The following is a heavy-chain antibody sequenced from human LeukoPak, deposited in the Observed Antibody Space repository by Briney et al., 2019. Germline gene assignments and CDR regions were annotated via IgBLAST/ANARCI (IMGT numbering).Heavy chain of an antibody. D-gene: IGHD3-10*01. CDR1: GYTFTSHG. CDR2: ISAYNGNT. CDR3: ARDEAVLWFGELLNY. Sequence: GASVKASCKASGYTFTSHGISRVRQAPGQGLEWMGWISAYNGNTNYAQKLQGRVTMTTDTSTSTAYMELRSLRSDDTAVYCCARDEAVLWFGELLNYWGQGTLVTVSS. V-gene: IGHV1-18*01. J-gene: IGHJ4*02.